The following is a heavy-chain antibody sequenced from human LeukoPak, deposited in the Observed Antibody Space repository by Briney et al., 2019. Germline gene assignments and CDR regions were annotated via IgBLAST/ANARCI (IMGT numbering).Heavy chain of an antibody. CDR2: INPNSGGT. D-gene: IGHD3-10*01. CDR1: GYTFTGYY. Sequence: GASVKVSCKASGYTFTGYYMHWVRQAPGQGLEWMGWINPNSGGTNYAQKFQGRVTMTRDTSISTAYMELSRLRSDDTAVYYCARAGYNYVSGGDRNFDFWGQGTLLTGSS. CDR3: ARAGYNYVSGGDRNFDF. V-gene: IGHV1-2*02. J-gene: IGHJ4*02.